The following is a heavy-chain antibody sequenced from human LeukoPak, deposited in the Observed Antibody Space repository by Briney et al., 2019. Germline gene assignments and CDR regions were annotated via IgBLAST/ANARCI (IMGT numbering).Heavy chain of an antibody. V-gene: IGHV3-30*02. CDR1: GLTFSSYG. CDR3: AKDRTPYYGSGSYYAFDY. Sequence: GGSLRLSCAASGLTFSSYGMHWVRQAPGKGLEWVAFIRYGGSYKYYADSVKGRFTISRDNSKNSLYLKMNSLRAEDTALYYCAKDRTPYYGSGSYYAFDYWGQGTLVTVSS. CDR2: IRYGGSYK. J-gene: IGHJ4*02. D-gene: IGHD3-10*01.